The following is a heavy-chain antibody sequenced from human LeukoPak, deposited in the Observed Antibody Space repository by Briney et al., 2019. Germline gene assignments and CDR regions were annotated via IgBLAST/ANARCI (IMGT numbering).Heavy chain of an antibody. D-gene: IGHD5-18*01. CDR1: GFTFSDYY. CDR3: ARGPLDTPFDY. CDR2: ISTTRSTI. Sequence: PGGSLRLSCTASGFTFSDYYMSWIRQAPGKGLEWISYISTTRSTIYYGDSVKGRFTISRDNAKNSLYLQMNSPRAEDTAVYYCARGPLDTPFDYWGQGTLVTVSS. V-gene: IGHV3-11*01. J-gene: IGHJ4*02.